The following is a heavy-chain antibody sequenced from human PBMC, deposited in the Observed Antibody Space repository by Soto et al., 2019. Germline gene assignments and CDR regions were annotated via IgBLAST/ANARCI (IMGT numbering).Heavy chain of an antibody. CDR3: ARRGRYYGSPGWFDP. J-gene: IGHJ5*01. D-gene: IGHD3-10*01. CDR1: GASINNFAYY. CDR2: VYYNENT. V-gene: IGHV4-39*01. Sequence: KTSETLSLTCSVSGASINNFAYYWGWIRQPPGKGLEWIGTVYYNENTYYNPSLKSRVAISVDTAKNQFSLNLRSVTAADTAIYFCARRGRYYGSPGWFDPWGQGTLVTVSS.